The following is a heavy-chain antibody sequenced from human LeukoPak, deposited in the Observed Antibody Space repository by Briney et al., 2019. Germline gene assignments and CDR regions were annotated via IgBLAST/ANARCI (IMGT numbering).Heavy chain of an antibody. CDR2: IYSSGSA. Sequence: PSETLSLTCTVSGGSIMNLYWSWIRQPAGKGLEWIGRIYSSGSANYSPSLKNRVSMSIDTSNNHFSLNLTSVTAADTALYFCARDVRYASGWSTPESWGQGTLVTVSS. V-gene: IGHV4-4*07. CDR1: GGSIMNLY. CDR3: ARDVRYASGWSTPES. J-gene: IGHJ5*02. D-gene: IGHD6-19*01.